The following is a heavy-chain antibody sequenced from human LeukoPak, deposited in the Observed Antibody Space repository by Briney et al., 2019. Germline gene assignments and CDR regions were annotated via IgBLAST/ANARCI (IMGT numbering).Heavy chain of an antibody. Sequence: SETLSLTCTVSGGSISPYYWSWIRQPPGKGLEWIGYIYNSGSTNYNPSLKSRVTRSVDTSKNQFSLKMTSVTAADTALYYCARHRRDYYDTRGYVDIWGQGTKVTVSS. J-gene: IGHJ3*02. V-gene: IGHV4-59*08. CDR2: IYNSGST. D-gene: IGHD3-22*01. CDR1: GGSISPYY. CDR3: ARHRRDYYDTRGYVDI.